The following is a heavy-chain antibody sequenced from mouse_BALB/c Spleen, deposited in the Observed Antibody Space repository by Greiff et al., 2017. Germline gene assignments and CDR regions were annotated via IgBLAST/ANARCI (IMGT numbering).Heavy chain of an antibody. Sequence: VQLQQSGPGLVKPSQSLSLTCTVTGYSITSDYAWNWIRQFPGNKLEWMGYISYSGSTSYNPSLKSRISITRDTSKNQFFLQLNSVTTEDTATYCCARWGYGYDWYIDVWGAGTTVTVSS. V-gene: IGHV3-2*02. CDR3: ARWGYGYDWYIDV. J-gene: IGHJ1*01. CDR2: ISYSGST. D-gene: IGHD2-2*01. CDR1: GYSITSDYA.